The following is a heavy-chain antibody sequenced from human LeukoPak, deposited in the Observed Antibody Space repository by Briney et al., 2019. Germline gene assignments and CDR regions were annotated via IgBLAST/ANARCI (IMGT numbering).Heavy chain of an antibody. CDR2: IYPGGSDT. CDR1: GYTFTSYW. J-gene: IGHJ4*02. CDR3: ARRYCSSTSCRGDFDY. Sequence: GESLKISCQGSGYTFTSYWIAWVRQMPGKGLEWMGIIYPGGSDTRYSPSFQGQVAISADKSISTAYLQWSSLKASDTAMYYCARRYCSSTSCRGDFDYRGQGTLVTVSS. V-gene: IGHV5-51*01. D-gene: IGHD2-2*01.